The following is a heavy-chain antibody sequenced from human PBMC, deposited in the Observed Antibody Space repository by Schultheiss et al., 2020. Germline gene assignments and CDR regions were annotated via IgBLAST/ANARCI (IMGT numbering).Heavy chain of an antibody. CDR3: ARWGDFGYYYYYGMDV. CDR2: ISGSGGTT. D-gene: IGHD3-16*01. J-gene: IGHJ6*02. CDR1: GFTFSGYA. Sequence: GESLKISCAASGFTFSGYAMTWVRQAPGKGLEWVSAISGSGGTTYYADSVKGRFTISRDNSQDTVYLQMNSLRAEDTAVYYCARWGDFGYYYYYGMDVWGQGTTVTVYS. V-gene: IGHV3-23*01.